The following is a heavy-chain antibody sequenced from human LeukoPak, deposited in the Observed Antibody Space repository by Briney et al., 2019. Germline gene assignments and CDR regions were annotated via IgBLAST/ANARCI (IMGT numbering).Heavy chain of an antibody. D-gene: IGHD3-22*01. CDR1: GYTFTSYG. J-gene: IGHJ5*02. CDR2: ISAYNGNP. CDR3: ARDRTYDDYYDSSGYYNWFDP. Sequence: ASVKVSCKASGYTFTSYGISWVRQAPGQGLEWMGWISAYNGNPNYAQKLQGRVTMTTDTSTSTAYMELRSLRSDDTAVYYCARDRTYDDYYDSSGYYNWFDPWGQGTLVTVSS. V-gene: IGHV1-18*01.